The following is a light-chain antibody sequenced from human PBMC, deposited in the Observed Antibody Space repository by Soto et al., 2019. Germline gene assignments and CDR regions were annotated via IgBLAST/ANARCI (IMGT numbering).Light chain of an antibody. J-gene: IGLJ1*01. CDR3: QTWGTGIHV. CDR2: LNSDGSH. CDR1: SGHSSYA. V-gene: IGLV4-69*01. Sequence: QLVLTQSPSASASLGASVKLTCSLRSGHSSYAIAWHQQQPEKGPRYLMKLNSDGSHSKGDGIPDRFSGSSSGAERYLTISSLQSEDAADYYCQTWGTGIHVFGTGTKLTVL.